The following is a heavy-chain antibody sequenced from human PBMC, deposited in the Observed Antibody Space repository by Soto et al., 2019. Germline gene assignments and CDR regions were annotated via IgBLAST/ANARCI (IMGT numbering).Heavy chain of an antibody. J-gene: IGHJ6*02. D-gene: IGHD3-22*01. CDR2: IHPGDSET. V-gene: IGHV5-51*01. CDR1: GYSFLNYW. CDR3: ARRLPRPDSSAYYYYYYGMDV. Sequence: PGESLKISCKGSGYSFLNYWIGWVRQMPGKGLEWMGIIHPGDSETRYSPSFQGQVTISADKSISTAYLQWSSLKASDTAIYYCARRLPRPDSSAYYYYYYGMDVWGQGTTVTVSS.